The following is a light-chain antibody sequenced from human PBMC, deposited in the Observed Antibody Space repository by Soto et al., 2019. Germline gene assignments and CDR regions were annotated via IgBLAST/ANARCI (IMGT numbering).Light chain of an antibody. Sequence: AIRMTQSPSSFSASTGDRVTITCRASQGISSYLAWYQQKPGKAPKLLIYAASTLQSGVPSRFSGSGSGTDFTLTISCLQSEDFATYYCRQYYSYPLTLGAGTKVDIK. V-gene: IGKV1-8*01. CDR1: QGISSY. CDR2: AAS. J-gene: IGKJ4*01. CDR3: RQYYSYPLT.